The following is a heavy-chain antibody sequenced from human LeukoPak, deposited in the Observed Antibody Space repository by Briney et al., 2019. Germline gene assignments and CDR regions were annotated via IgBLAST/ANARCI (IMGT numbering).Heavy chain of an antibody. D-gene: IGHD6-19*01. Sequence: GGSLRLSCAASGFPFSSYGMHWVRQAPGKGLEWVTVTWHDGSYKYYADSVKGRFTISRDNSRNTLYLQMNSLRAEDPAVYYCASGDYSNGWHLDFWGQGTLVTVSS. CDR1: GFPFSSYG. J-gene: IGHJ4*02. CDR3: ASGDYSNGWHLDF. V-gene: IGHV3-33*01. CDR2: TWHDGSYK.